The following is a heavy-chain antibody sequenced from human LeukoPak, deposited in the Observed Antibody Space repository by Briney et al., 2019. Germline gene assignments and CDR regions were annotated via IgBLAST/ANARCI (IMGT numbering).Heavy chain of an antibody. CDR3: ARGESASSASRHYFDY. V-gene: IGHV4-34*01. J-gene: IGHJ4*02. Sequence: SETLSLTCAVYGGSFSGYYWSWIRQPPGKGLEWIGEINHSGSTNYNPSLKSRVTISVDTSKNQFSLKLSSVTAADTAVYYCARGESASSASRHYFDYWGQGTLVTVSS. CDR1: GGSFSGYY. CDR2: INHSGST. D-gene: IGHD6-13*01.